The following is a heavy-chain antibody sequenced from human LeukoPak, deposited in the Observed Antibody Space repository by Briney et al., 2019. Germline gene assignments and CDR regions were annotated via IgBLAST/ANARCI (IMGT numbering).Heavy chain of an antibody. CDR2: ISGSGGST. CDR1: GFTFSSYA. V-gene: IGHV3-23*01. D-gene: IGHD3-3*01. CDR3: AKAPGRVFGAYYFDY. Sequence: GGSLRLSCAASGFTFSSYAMSWVRQAPGKGLEWVSAISGSGGSTYYADSVKGRFTIFRDNSKNTLYLQMNSLRAEDTAVYYCAKAPGRVFGAYYFDYWGQGTLVTVSS. J-gene: IGHJ4*02.